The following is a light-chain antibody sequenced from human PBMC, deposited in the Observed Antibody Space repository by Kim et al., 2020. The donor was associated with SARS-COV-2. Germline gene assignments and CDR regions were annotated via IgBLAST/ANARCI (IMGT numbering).Light chain of an antibody. V-gene: IGLV3-21*04. CDR3: QVWDSSSDHPV. CDR1: NIGSKS. Sequence: APGKTARITCGGNNIGSKSVPWYQQKPGQAPVLVIDYDSDRPSGIPERFSGSNSGNTATLTISRVEAGDEADYYCQVWDSSSDHPVFGGGTQLTVL. CDR2: YDS. J-gene: IGLJ3*02.